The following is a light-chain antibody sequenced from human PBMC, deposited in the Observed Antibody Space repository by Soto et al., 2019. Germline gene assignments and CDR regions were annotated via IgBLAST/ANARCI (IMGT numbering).Light chain of an antibody. V-gene: IGKV1-5*03. CDR1: QSISSW. CDR2: KAS. J-gene: IGKJ2*01. CDR3: QQYNNYPDT. Sequence: DIQMTQSPSTLSASVGDRVTITCRASQSISSWLAWYQQKPGKAPKLLIYKASSLQIGVPSRFSGSGSVTDFTLTIISLQPDDFAPYYCQQYNNYPDTFGQGTKLEIK.